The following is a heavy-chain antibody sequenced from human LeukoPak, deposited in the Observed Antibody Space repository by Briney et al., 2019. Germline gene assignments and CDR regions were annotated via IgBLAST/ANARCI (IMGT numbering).Heavy chain of an antibody. Sequence: GGSLRLSCAASGFTFSNYWMSWVRQAPGKGLEWVANIKQDGSEKDYVDSVKGRFTISRDNAKNSLYLQMNSLRVEDTAVYYCASPIVGADDFWGQGTLVTVSS. V-gene: IGHV3-7*01. J-gene: IGHJ4*02. CDR2: IKQDGSEK. CDR3: ASPIVGADDF. D-gene: IGHD1-26*01. CDR1: GFTFSNYW.